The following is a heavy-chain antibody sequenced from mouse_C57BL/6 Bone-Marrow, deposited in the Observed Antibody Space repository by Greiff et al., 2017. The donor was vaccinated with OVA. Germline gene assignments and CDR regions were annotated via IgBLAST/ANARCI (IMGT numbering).Heavy chain of an antibody. V-gene: IGHV3-6*01. J-gene: IGHJ4*01. D-gene: IGHD1-1*01. CDR1: GYSITSGYY. CDR3: ARGVTTVVAEDYYAMDY. CDR2: ISYDGSN. Sequence: ESGPGLVKPSQSLSLTCSVTGYSITSGYYWNWIRQFPGNKLEWMGYISYDGSNNYNPSLKNRISITRDTSKNQFFLKLNSVTTEDTATYYCARGVTTVVAEDYYAMDYWGQGTSVTVSS.